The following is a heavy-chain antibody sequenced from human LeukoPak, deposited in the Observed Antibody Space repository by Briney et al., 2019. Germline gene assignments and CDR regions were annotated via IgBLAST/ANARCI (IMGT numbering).Heavy chain of an antibody. CDR3: AKEFNGGSYNGFFDY. J-gene: IGHJ4*02. Sequence: GGSLRLSCAASGFPFSSYAMRWVRQAPGKGLEWVSAISGGSAGSIDYADSVKCRFTITRDNSKNMLYLQMNSLRAEETAVYCCAKEFNGGSYNGFFDYWGQGTLVTVSS. CDR2: ISGGSAGSI. CDR1: GFPFSSYA. V-gene: IGHV3-23*01. D-gene: IGHD3-22*01.